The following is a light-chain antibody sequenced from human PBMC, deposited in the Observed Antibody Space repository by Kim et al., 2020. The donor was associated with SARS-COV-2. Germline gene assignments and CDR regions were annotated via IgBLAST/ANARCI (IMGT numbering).Light chain of an antibody. V-gene: IGKV1-16*01. CDR1: QDIHIQ. Sequence: ASVGDRVTITCRASQDIHIQLAWFQQKPGKAPKSLIFATSTLQTGVPSRFSGSRSGTDFTLTISSLQPEDSATYYCQQYRIYAPTFGQGTKVDIK. J-gene: IGKJ1*01. CDR3: QQYRIYAPT. CDR2: ATS.